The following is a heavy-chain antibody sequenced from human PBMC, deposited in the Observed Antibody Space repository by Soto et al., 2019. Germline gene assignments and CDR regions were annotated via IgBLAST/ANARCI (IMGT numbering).Heavy chain of an antibody. D-gene: IGHD5-12*01. CDR2: INHSGST. CDR3: AKPSGYDLRRGYYYMDV. J-gene: IGHJ6*03. Sequence: SETLSLTCAVYGGSFSGYYWSWIRQPPGKGLEWIGEINHSGSTNYNPSLKSRVTISVDTSKNQFSLKLSSVTAADTAVYYCAKPSGYDLRRGYYYMDVWGKGTTVTVSS. CDR1: GGSFSGYY. V-gene: IGHV4-34*01.